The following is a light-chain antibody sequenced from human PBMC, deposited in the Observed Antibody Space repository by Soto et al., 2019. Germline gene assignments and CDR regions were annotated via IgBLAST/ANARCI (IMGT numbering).Light chain of an antibody. CDR2: AAS. CDR3: QQSNTFPLT. CDR1: QDISSW. J-gene: IGKJ4*01. V-gene: IGKV1-12*01. Sequence: DIQMTQSPSSLSASVGDRVTITCRASQDISSWLAWYQQKPGKAPELLIYAASTLQSGVPPRFSGRGSGTDFTLTISSLQPEDFATYYCQQSNTFPLTFGGGTKVDIK.